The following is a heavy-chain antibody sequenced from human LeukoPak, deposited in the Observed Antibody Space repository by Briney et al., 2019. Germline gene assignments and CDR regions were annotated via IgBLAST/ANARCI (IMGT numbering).Heavy chain of an antibody. CDR1: GDSVSSNSAA. CDR2: TYYRSKWYN. Sequence: SQTLSLTCAISGDSVSSNSAAWNWIRQSPSRGLEWLGRTYYRSKWYNDYAVSVKSRITINPDTSKNQFSLQLNSVTPEDAAVYFCARDPYNVRGGYFDYWGQGTLVTVSS. J-gene: IGHJ4*02. D-gene: IGHD1-1*01. CDR3: ARDPYNVRGGYFDY. V-gene: IGHV6-1*01.